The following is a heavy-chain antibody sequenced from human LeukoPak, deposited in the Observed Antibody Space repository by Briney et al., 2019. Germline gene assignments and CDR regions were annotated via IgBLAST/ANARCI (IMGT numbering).Heavy chain of an antibody. Sequence: SETLSLTCTVSGGSISSYHWSWIRPPAGTALEWIGRIYTSGTITYNPSLKSRVTMSVDTSKNQFSLKLSSVTAADTAVYYCARDSGTTGEVKFDPWGQGTLVTVSS. D-gene: IGHD3-10*01. CDR1: GGSISSYH. J-gene: IGHJ5*02. CDR2: IYTSGTI. V-gene: IGHV4-4*07. CDR3: ARDSGTTGEVKFDP.